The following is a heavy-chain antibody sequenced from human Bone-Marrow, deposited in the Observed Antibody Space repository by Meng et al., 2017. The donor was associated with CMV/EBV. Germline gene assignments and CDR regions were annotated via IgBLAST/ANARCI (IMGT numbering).Heavy chain of an antibody. V-gene: IGHV4-59*12. CDR2: IYYSGST. Sequence: SETRSLTCNVPGGSISSYYWSWIRQPPGKGLAWIGCIYYSGSTKYNPSLKSRVTISVDTSKNQFSLKLRSVTAADTAVYYCARGPQTATTTPHDYWGQGTLVTVSS. J-gene: IGHJ4*02. CDR1: GGSISSYY. D-gene: IGHD5-24*01. CDR3: ARGPQTATTTPHDY.